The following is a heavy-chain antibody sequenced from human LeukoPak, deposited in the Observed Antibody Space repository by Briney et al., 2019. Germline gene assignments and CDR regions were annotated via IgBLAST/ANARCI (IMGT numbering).Heavy chain of an antibody. V-gene: IGHV4-30-4*01. CDR1: GGSISSGDYY. Sequence: SQTLSLTCTVSGGSISSGDYYWSWIRQPPGKGLEWIAYMYYSGSTYYNPSLKSRVTMSADTSKNQLSLKLCSVTAADTAVYYCARPYYYDSRIDPWGQGILVTVSS. CDR3: ARPYYYDSRIDP. CDR2: MYYSGST. J-gene: IGHJ5*02. D-gene: IGHD3-22*01.